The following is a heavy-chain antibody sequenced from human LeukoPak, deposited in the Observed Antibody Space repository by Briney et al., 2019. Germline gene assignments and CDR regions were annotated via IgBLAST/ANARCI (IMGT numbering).Heavy chain of an antibody. J-gene: IGHJ4*02. CDR2: GGGGGDR. CDR3: ATVHLSLGYFDY. V-gene: IGHV3-23*02. Sequence: GGSLRLSCVASGFTVSNYAMKWVRQAPGKGLEWVSVGGGGGDRYYGDSVQGRFTIWRDSAKNSLYLQINSLRAEDTAVYYCATVHLSLGYFDYWGQGTLVTVSS. CDR1: GFTVSNYA. D-gene: IGHD3-16*01.